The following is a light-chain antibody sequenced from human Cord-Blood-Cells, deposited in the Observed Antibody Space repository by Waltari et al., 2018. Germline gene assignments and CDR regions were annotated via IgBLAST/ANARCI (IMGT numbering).Light chain of an antibody. J-gene: IGKJ2*01. CDR1: QSSSSY. CDR3: QQRYSTPYT. Sequence: DIQMTQSPSSLSASVGDRVTITCRASQSSSSYLNWYQQKPGKAPKRLIYAASSLQSGGPSRFSGSGSGTDFTLTISSLQPEDFATYYCQQRYSTPYTFGQGTKLEIK. CDR2: AAS. V-gene: IGKV1-39*01.